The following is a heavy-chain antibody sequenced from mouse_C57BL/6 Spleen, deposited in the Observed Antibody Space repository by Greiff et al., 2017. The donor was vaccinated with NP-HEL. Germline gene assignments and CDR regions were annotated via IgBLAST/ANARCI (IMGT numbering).Heavy chain of an antibody. J-gene: IGHJ2*01. CDR2: INPSNGGT. CDR1: GYTFTSYW. CDR3: AREGVYGPTDD. D-gene: IGHD1-1*02. V-gene: IGHV1-53*01. Sequence: QVQLQQPGTELVKPGASVKLSCKASGYTFTSYWMHWVKQRPGQGLEWIGNINPSNGGTTYTEKFKSKATLTVDKSSSTAYMQLSSLTSEDSAVYYCAREGVYGPTDDWGQGTTLTVSS.